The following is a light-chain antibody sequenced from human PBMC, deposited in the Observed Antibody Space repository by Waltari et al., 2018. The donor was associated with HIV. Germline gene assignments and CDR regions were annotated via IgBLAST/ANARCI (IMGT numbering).Light chain of an antibody. CDR1: QSVSTN. CDR2: GAS. J-gene: IGKJ4*01. Sequence: EIMMTHSPATLSVSPGARATPSCRARQSVSTNLAWYQHKPGQAPRLLIYGASTRATGIPARFSGSGSGTDFTLTISSLQSEDSVTYYCQQYNNWPLAFGGGTKVEIK. CDR3: QQYNNWPLA. V-gene: IGKV3-15*01.